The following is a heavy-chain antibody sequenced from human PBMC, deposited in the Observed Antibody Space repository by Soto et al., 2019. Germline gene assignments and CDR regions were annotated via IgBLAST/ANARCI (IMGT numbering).Heavy chain of an antibody. CDR2: ISSSSSTI. J-gene: IGHJ4*02. CDR1: GFTFSSYS. V-gene: IGHV3-48*04. D-gene: IGHD6-19*01. Sequence: EVQLVESGGGLVQPGGSLRLSCAASGFTFSSYSMNWVRQAPGKGLEWVSYISSSSSTIYYADSVKGRFTISRDNSKNSLYLQMNSLRTEDTALYYCAKDSHSSGWYSTFDYWGQGTLVTVSS. CDR3: AKDSHSSGWYSTFDY.